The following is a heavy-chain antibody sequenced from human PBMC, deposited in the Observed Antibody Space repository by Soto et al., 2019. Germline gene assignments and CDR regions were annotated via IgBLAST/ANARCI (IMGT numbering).Heavy chain of an antibody. D-gene: IGHD6-19*01. V-gene: IGHV3-33*01. Sequence: QVQLVESGGGVVQPGRSLRLSCAASGFTFSSYAMHWVRQAPGKGLEWVALIWYDGSKKYYADSVEGRFTISRDNSKYTLYLQLNSLRAEDTAVYYCARGGYNGWSLDYWSQGTLVTVSS. CDR3: ARGGYNGWSLDY. CDR1: GFTFSSYA. J-gene: IGHJ4*02. CDR2: IWYDGSKK.